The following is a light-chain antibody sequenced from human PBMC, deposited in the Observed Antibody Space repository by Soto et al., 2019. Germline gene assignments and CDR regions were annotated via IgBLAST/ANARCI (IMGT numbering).Light chain of an antibody. CDR1: QTINSW. J-gene: IGKJ2*01. V-gene: IGKV1-5*03. Sequence: DIQMTQSPSTLSAFVGDRVTITCRASQTINSWLAWYQQKPGKAPKVLIYKGSNLESGVPSRFSGSGSGTEFTVTISSLQPDDFANYYCQQYNSYPYTFGQGTKLEIK. CDR2: KGS. CDR3: QQYNSYPYT.